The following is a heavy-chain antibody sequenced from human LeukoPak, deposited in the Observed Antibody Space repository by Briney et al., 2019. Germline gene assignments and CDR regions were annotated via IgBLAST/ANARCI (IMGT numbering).Heavy chain of an antibody. J-gene: IGHJ4*02. CDR3: ATQHPYGDSPFGY. D-gene: IGHD4-17*01. CDR1: GGSISSGGYY. Sequence: SETLSLTCTVSGGSISSGGYYWSWIRQHPGKGLEWIGYIYYSGSTYYNPSLKSRVTITVDTSKNQFSLKLSSVTAADTAVYYCATQHPYGDSPFGYWGQGTLVTVSS. V-gene: IGHV4-31*03. CDR2: IYYSGST.